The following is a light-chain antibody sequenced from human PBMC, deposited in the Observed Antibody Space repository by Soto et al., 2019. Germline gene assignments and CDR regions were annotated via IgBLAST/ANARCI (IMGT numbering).Light chain of an antibody. J-gene: IGKJ1*01. V-gene: IGKV3-15*01. CDR3: HQYNNWPLWT. CDR2: GAS. CDR1: QSVSSN. Sequence: EIVMTQSPATLSVSPGERATLSCRASQSVSSNLAWYQQKPGQAPTLLIYGASTRATGIPARFSGSGSGTEVTLTISSLQSEDFAVYYCHQYNNWPLWTFGQGTKVEIK.